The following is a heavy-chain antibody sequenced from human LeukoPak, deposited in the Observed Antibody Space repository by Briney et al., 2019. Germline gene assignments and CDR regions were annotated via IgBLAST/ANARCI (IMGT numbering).Heavy chain of an antibody. J-gene: IGHJ4*02. CDR1: GFTFSSYG. V-gene: IGHV3-30*18. CDR3: AKPPLQYCSGGNCWGYFDY. D-gene: IGHD2-15*01. Sequence: PGGPLSLSCAASGFTFSSYGMQWVRQAPGKGLEWVAVISYDGSNKYYADSVKGRFTISRDNSKNTLYLQMNSLRAEDTAVYYCAKPPLQYCSGGNCWGYFDYWGQGTLVTVSS. CDR2: ISYDGSNK.